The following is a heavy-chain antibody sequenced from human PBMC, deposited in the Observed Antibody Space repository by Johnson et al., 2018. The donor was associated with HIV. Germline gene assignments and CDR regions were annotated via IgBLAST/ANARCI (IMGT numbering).Heavy chain of an antibody. CDR3: ARQQYYDSSGQGGGLDI. CDR1: GFTFDDYG. V-gene: IGHV3-20*04. CDR2: IDWNGGRH. J-gene: IGHJ3*02. D-gene: IGHD3-22*01. Sequence: EQLVESGGGVVRPGGSLRLSCVASGFTFDDYGMSWVRQAPGKGLEWVSGIDWNGGRHGYVDSVKGRFTISRDNAKNSLYMEMKNLRAEDTALYYCARQQYYDSSGQGGGLDIWGQGTMVTVYS.